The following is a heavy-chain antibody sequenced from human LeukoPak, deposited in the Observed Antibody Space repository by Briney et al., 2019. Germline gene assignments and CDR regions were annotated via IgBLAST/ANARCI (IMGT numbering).Heavy chain of an antibody. CDR2: ISYDGSNK. D-gene: IGHD1-7*01. J-gene: IGHJ4*02. V-gene: IGHV3-30*01. Sequence: PGRSLRLSCAASGFTFSSYAMHWARQAPGKGLEWVAVISYDGSNKYYADSVKGRFTISRDKSKNTLYLQMNSLRAEDTAVYYCARGQLELPGGTWGQGTLVTVSS. CDR3: ARGQLELPGGT. CDR1: GFTFSSYA.